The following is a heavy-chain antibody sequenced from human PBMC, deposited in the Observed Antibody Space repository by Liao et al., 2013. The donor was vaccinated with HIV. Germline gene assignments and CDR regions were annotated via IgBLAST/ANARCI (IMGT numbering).Heavy chain of an antibody. V-gene: IGHV4-61*02. CDR3: ARDLVIATTRGRGFDP. CDR1: GGSISSGGYY. Sequence: QLQLQESGSGLVKPSQTLSLTCAVSGGSISSGGYYWSWIRQPAGKGLEWIGRIYPSGNTNYNPSLKSRVTMSVDTSKNQFSLRLSSVTAADTAVYYCARDLVIATTRGRGFDPWGQGTLVTVSS. J-gene: IGHJ5*02. D-gene: IGHD2-15*01. CDR2: IYPSGNT.